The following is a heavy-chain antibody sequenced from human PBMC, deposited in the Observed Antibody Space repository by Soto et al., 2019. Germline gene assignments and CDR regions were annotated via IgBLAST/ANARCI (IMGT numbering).Heavy chain of an antibody. V-gene: IGHV3-30-3*01. CDR3: ARDLSYSSSWYRGDY. Sequence: QVQLVESGGGVVQPGRSLRLSCAASGFTFSSYAMRWVRQAPGKGLEWVAVISYDGSNKYYADSVKGRFTISRDNSKNTLYLQMNSLRAEDTAVYYCARDLSYSSSWYRGDYWGQGTLVTVSS. CDR2: ISYDGSNK. D-gene: IGHD6-13*01. J-gene: IGHJ4*02. CDR1: GFTFSSYA.